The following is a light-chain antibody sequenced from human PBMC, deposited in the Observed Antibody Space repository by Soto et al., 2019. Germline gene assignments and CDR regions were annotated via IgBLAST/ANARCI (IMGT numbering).Light chain of an antibody. V-gene: IGLV2-8*01. Sequence: QSALTQPPSASGSPGQSVTISCTGTSSDVGFYNYVSWYQQHPGKAPKLIIYEVIKRPSGVPDRFSGSESGNTASLTVSGLQAEDEADYYCSSYAGSNNLLFGGGTKLTVL. CDR3: SSYAGSNNLL. CDR2: EVI. CDR1: SSDVGFYNY. J-gene: IGLJ2*01.